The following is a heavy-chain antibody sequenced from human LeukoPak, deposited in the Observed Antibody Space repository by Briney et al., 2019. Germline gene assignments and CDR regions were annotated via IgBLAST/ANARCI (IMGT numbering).Heavy chain of an antibody. CDR1: GYTFSGYY. D-gene: IGHD3-10*01. Sequence: ASVKVSCKASGYTFSGYYIFWVRRAPGQGLEWMGWINPNSSGTNYAPEFQGRLAMTRDTSITTAYMELSTLRSDDTAVYYCALIGDHAWFDPWGQGTLVTVSS. V-gene: IGHV1-2*02. CDR2: INPNSSGT. J-gene: IGHJ5*02. CDR3: ALIGDHAWFDP.